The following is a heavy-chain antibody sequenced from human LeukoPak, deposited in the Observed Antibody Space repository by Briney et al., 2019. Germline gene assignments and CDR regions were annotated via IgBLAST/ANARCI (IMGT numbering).Heavy chain of an antibody. J-gene: IGHJ4*02. V-gene: IGHV3-66*01. D-gene: IGHD3-3*01. Sequence: PGGSLRLSCAASGLSVNRKYMIWVRQAPGKGLEWVSVIYSGGSTYYADSVRGRFTISRGNSKNTLNLHMNSLRVEDTAIYFCATRPDDDDFPYFDFWGQGTLVTVTS. CDR2: IYSGGST. CDR1: GLSVNRKY. CDR3: ATRPDDDDFPYFDF.